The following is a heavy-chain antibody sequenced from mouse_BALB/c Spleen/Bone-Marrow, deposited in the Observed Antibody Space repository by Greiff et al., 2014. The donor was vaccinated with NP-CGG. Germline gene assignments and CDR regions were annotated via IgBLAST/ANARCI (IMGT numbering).Heavy chain of an antibody. D-gene: IGHD2-1*01. CDR1: GYAFSSYW. J-gene: IGHJ2*01. CDR3: AFGNYDFDY. Sequence: QGQLKGSGAELVRPGSSVKISCKASGYAFSSYWMNWGKQRPGQGLEWIGQIYPGDGDTNYRGKFKGKATLTADESSSTAYMQLSSLTSEDSAVYFCAFGNYDFDYWGQGTTLTVSS. CDR2: IYPGDGDT. V-gene: IGHV1-80*01.